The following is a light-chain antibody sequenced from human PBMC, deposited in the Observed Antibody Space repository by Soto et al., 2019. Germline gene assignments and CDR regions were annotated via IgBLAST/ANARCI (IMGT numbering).Light chain of an antibody. J-gene: IGKJ5*01. V-gene: IGKV3-20*01. CDR1: QSVSSNY. CDR2: GAS. CDR3: QQYGSSPIT. Sequence: EIVLTQSAGALSLSPGERATLSCRASQSVSSNYLAWYQQKSGQAPRLLISGASSRATGIPDRFSGSGSGTDFTLTISRLEPEDFAVYYCQQYGSSPITFGQGTRLEIK.